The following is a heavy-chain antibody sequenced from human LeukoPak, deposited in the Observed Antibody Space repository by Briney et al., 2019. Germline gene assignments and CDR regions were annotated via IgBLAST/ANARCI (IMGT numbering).Heavy chain of an antibody. Sequence: GESLKISCKGSGYSFTTYWIAWVRQMPGKGLEWMGIIYPDDPETRYSPSFQGQVTISADKSISTAYLQWSSLKASDTAMYYCARRGSGWRKTHNWFDPWGQGTLVTVSS. J-gene: IGHJ5*02. V-gene: IGHV5-51*01. CDR1: GYSFTTYW. CDR2: IYPDDPET. D-gene: IGHD6-19*01. CDR3: ARRGSGWRKTHNWFDP.